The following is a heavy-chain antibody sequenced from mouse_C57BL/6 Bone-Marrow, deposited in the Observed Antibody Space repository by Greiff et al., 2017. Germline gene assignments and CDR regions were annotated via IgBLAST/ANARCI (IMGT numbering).Heavy chain of an antibody. CDR3: ARNYYGSSLYYYAMDY. V-gene: IGHV2-6*02. CDR2: IWSDGST. D-gene: IGHD1-1*01. Sequence: QVQLKQSGPGLVAPSQSLSITCTVSGFSLTSYGVHWVRQPPGKGLEWLVVIWSDGSTTYNSALKSRLSISKDNSKSQVFLKMNSLQTDDTAMYYCARNYYGSSLYYYAMDYGGQGTSVTVSS. CDR1: GFSLTSYG. J-gene: IGHJ4*01.